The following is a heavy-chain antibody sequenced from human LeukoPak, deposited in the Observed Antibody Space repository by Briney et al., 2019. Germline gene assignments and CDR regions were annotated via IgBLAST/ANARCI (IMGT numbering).Heavy chain of an antibody. CDR3: ARGGENYYYYYMDV. J-gene: IGHJ6*03. CDR2: IKQDGSEK. Sequence: PGGSLRPSCAASGFIFSSYWMSWVRQAPGKGLEWVANIKQDGSEKYYVDSVKGRFTISRDNAKNSLYLQMNSLRAEDTAVYYCARGGENYYYYYMDVWGKGTTVTVSS. D-gene: IGHD7-27*01. CDR1: GFIFSSYW. V-gene: IGHV3-7*01.